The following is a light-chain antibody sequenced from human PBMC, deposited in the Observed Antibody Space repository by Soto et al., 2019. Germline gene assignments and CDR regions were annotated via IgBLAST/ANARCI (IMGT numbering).Light chain of an antibody. Sequence: QSVLTQPPSASGSPGQSVTISCTGTNSDIGGYNYVSWYQQHPGKAPKLIIYEVSKRPSGVPDRFSGSKSGNTASLTVSGLQAEDEADYYCTSYAGSNNLVFAGGTKVTVL. CDR3: TSYAGSNNLV. J-gene: IGLJ3*02. V-gene: IGLV2-8*01. CDR1: NSDIGGYNY. CDR2: EVS.